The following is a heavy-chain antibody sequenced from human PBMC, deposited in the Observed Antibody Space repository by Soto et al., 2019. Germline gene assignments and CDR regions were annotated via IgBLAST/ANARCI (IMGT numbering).Heavy chain of an antibody. Sequence: GGSLRLSCAASGFTFSSYAMSWVRQAPGKGLEWVSAISGSGGSTYYADSVKGRFTISRDNSKNTLYLQMNSLRAEDTAVYYCARDVEGSSYGSGTDDYWGQGTLVTVSS. CDR3: ARDVEGSSYGSGTDDY. D-gene: IGHD5-18*01. V-gene: IGHV3-23*01. CDR1: GFTFSSYA. CDR2: ISGSGGST. J-gene: IGHJ4*02.